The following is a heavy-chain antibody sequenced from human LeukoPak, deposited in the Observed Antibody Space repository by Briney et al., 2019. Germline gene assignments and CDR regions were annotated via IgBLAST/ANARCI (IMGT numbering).Heavy chain of an antibody. CDR1: GYTFTGYY. Sequence: ASVKVSCKASGYTFTGYYMHWVRQAPGQGLEWMGWINPNSGGTNYAQKFQGRVTMTRDMSTSTVYMELSSLRSEDTAVYYCARGGIAAAGTFDYWGQGTLVTVSS. V-gene: IGHV1-2*02. J-gene: IGHJ4*02. CDR2: INPNSGGT. CDR3: ARGGIAAAGTFDY. D-gene: IGHD6-13*01.